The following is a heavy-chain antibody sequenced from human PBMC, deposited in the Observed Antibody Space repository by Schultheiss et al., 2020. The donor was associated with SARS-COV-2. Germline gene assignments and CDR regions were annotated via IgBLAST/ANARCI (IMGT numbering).Heavy chain of an antibody. D-gene: IGHD4-17*01. V-gene: IGHV1-2*02. CDR3: ARDRLYGRDGMDV. CDR1: GYTFTGYY. CDR2: INPNNGDI. Sequence: ASVKVSCKASGYTFTGYYMHWVRKAPGQGLDWMGWINPNNGDIKYAQKFQGRVTMTRDTSISTAYMELSRLRSDDTAVYYCARDRLYGRDGMDVWGQGTTVTVSS. J-gene: IGHJ6*02.